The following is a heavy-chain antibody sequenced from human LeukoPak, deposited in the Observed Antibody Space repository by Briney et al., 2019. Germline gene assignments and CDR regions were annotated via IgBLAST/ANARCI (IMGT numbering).Heavy chain of an antibody. D-gene: IGHD3-10*01. CDR2: INHSGST. V-gene: IGHV4-34*01. J-gene: IGHJ6*03. Sequence: SETLSLTCGVYGGSFSGYYWSWIRQPPGKGLEWIGEINHSGSTNYNPSLKSRVTISVDTSKNQFSLKLSSVTAADTAVYYCARAVGSGSFQTYYYYMDVWGKGTTVTISS. CDR3: ARAVGSGSFQTYYYYMDV. CDR1: GGSFSGYY.